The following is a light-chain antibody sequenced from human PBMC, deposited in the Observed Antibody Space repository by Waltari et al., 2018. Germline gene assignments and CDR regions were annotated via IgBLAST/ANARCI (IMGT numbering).Light chain of an antibody. CDR1: QSISSY. CDR3: QQSYSTVT. J-gene: IGKJ3*01. V-gene: IGKV1-39*01. Sequence: DIQMTQSPSSLSASVGDRVTITCRASQSISSYLNWYQQKPGKAPKLLSYAASSLQSGVPSRFSGSGSGTDFTLTISSLQPEDFATYYCQQSYSTVTFGPGTKVDIK. CDR2: AAS.